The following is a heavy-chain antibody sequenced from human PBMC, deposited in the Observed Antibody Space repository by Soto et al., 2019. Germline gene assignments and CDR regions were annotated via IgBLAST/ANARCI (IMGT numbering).Heavy chain of an antibody. D-gene: IGHD3-16*01. V-gene: IGHV4-59*01. CDR1: GGSISSYY. CDR2: IYYSGST. Sequence: PSETLSLTCTVSGGSISSYYWSWIRQPPGKGLEWIGYIYYSGSTNYNPSLKSRVTISVDTSKNQFSLKLSSVTAADTAVYYCARDRNDYVWGSAVSYYYGMDVWGEGTTVTVPQ. J-gene: IGHJ6*04. CDR3: ARDRNDYVWGSAVSYYYGMDV.